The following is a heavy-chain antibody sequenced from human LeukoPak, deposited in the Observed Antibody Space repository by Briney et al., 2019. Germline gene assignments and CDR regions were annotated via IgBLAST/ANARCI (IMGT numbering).Heavy chain of an antibody. CDR2: IKQDGSEK. CDR1: GFTFSNSW. J-gene: IGHJ4*02. D-gene: IGHD3-3*01. CDR3: AREYDFWSGYTLGY. Sequence: GGSLRLSCAGSGFTFSNSWMGWVRQAPGKGLEWVANIKQDGSEKYYVDSVKGRFTISRDNAKNSLYLQMNSLRAEDTAVYYCAREYDFWSGYTLGYWGQGTLVTVSS. V-gene: IGHV3-7*01.